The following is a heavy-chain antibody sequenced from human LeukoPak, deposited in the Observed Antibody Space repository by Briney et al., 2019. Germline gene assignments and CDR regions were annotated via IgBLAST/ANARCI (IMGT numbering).Heavy chain of an antibody. D-gene: IGHD3-22*01. Sequence: KPSETLSLTCTVSGGSISSYYWSWIRQPPGKGLEWIGYIYYSGSTNYNPSLKSRVTISVDTSKNQFSLKLSSVTAADTAEYYCASHYYDSSGDFDYWGQGTLVTVSS. CDR3: ASHYYDSSGDFDY. J-gene: IGHJ4*02. CDR2: IYYSGST. V-gene: IGHV4-59*01. CDR1: GGSISSYY.